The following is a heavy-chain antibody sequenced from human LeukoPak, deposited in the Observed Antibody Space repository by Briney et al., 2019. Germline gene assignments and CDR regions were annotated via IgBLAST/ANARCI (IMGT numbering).Heavy chain of an antibody. CDR1: GYTFTGYD. V-gene: IGHV1-8*01. CDR3: TRGSLSGSPRDY. D-gene: IGHD1-26*01. CDR2: MNPNTGDT. J-gene: IGHJ4*02. Sequence: ASVRVSCKTSGYTFTGYDINWVRQAPGQGLERMGWMNPNTGDTGYAQKVQGRVTMTRNSSIDTAYMELSGLRSEDTAVYYCTRGSLSGSPRDYWGQGTLLTVSS.